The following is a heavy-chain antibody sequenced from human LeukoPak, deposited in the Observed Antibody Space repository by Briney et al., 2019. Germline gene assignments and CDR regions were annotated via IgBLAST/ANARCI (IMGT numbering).Heavy chain of an antibody. CDR3: ASSGRHYDSSGYYPNWFDP. CDR2: IYTSGST. J-gene: IGHJ5*02. Sequence: SETLSLTCTGSGGSISSYYWSWIRQPPGKGLEWIGYIYTSGSTNYNPSLKSRVTISVDTSKNQFSLKLSSVTAADTAVYYCASSGRHYDSSGYYPNWFDPWGQGTLVTVSS. V-gene: IGHV4-4*09. CDR1: GGSISSYY. D-gene: IGHD3-22*01.